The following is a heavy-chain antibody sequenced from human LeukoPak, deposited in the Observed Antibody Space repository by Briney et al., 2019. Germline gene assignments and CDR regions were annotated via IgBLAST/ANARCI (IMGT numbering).Heavy chain of an antibody. Sequence: PGGSLRLSCAASGFTFNTYAMSWVRQAPGKGLEWIGYIYNSGSTSYHPSLKSRVTISGDTSKNQFSLKLSSVTAADTAVYYCARRANWGFFDYWGQGTLVTVSS. J-gene: IGHJ4*02. CDR1: GFTFNTYA. CDR3: ARRANWGFFDY. D-gene: IGHD7-27*01. V-gene: IGHV4-59*01. CDR2: IYNSGST.